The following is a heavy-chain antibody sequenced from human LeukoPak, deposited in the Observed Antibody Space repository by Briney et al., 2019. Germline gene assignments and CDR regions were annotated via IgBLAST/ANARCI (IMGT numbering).Heavy chain of an antibody. Sequence: PSETRSLTCTVSGGSISSGGYYWSWIRQHPGKGLEWIGYIYYSGSTYYNPSLKSRVTISVDTSRNQFSLKLGSVTGADTAVYYCARFEWQQQLEDDAFDIWGQGTMVTVSS. J-gene: IGHJ3*02. V-gene: IGHV4-31*03. CDR1: GGSISSGGYY. D-gene: IGHD6-13*01. CDR3: ARFEWQQQLEDDAFDI. CDR2: IYYSGST.